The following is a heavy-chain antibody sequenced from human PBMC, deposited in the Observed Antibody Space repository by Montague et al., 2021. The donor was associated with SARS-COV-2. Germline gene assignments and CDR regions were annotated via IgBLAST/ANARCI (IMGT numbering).Heavy chain of an antibody. CDR1: GFTFSSYS. CDR3: ARGGLRYCSGGSCRTKDGMDV. Sequence: SLRLSCPASGFTFSSYSMNWVRQAPGKGLEWVSSISSSSSYIYYADSVKGRFTISRDNAKNSLYLQMNSLRAEDTAVYYCARGGLRYCSGGSCRTKDGMDVWGQGTTVTVSS. D-gene: IGHD2-15*01. V-gene: IGHV3-21*01. J-gene: IGHJ6*02. CDR2: ISSSSSYI.